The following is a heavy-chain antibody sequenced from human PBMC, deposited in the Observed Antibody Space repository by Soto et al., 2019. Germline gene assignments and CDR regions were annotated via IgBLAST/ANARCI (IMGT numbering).Heavy chain of an antibody. Sequence: SETLSLTCTVSGGSISSSSYYWGWIRQPPGKGLEWIGSIYYSGSTYYNPSLKSRVTISVDTSKNQFSLKLSSVTAADTAVYYCARHGVTFGGVIVPVADYWGQGTLVTVSS. CDR2: IYYSGST. CDR1: GGSISSSSYY. D-gene: IGHD3-16*02. CDR3: ARHGVTFGGVIVPVADY. J-gene: IGHJ4*02. V-gene: IGHV4-39*01.